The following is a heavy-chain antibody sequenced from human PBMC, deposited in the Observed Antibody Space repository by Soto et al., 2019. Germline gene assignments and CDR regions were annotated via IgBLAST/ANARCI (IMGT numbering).Heavy chain of an antibody. CDR2: ISYDGSNK. D-gene: IGHD4-4*01. CDR1: GFTFSSYA. J-gene: IGHJ6*02. CDR3: ARPMTTVIPFDYYYGMDV. Sequence: QVQLVEAGGGVVQPERSLRLSCAASGFTFSSYAMHWVRQAPGKGLEWVAVISYDGSNKYYADSVKGRFTISRDNSKNTLYLQMNSLRAEDTAVYYCARPMTTVIPFDYYYGMDVWGQGTTVTVSS. V-gene: IGHV3-30-3*01.